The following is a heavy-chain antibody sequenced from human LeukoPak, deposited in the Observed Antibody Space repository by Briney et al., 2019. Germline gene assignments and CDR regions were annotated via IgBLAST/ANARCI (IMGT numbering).Heavy chain of an antibody. J-gene: IGHJ5*02. D-gene: IGHD1-26*01. CDR3: ARELGGYNWFDP. Sequence: PGGSLRLSCAASGFTFSSYAMHWVRQAPGKELEWVAVISYDGSNKYYADSVKGRFTISRDNSKNTLYLQMNSLRAEDTAVYYCARELGGYNWFDPWGQGTLVTVSS. CDR1: GFTFSSYA. V-gene: IGHV3-30*04. CDR2: ISYDGSNK.